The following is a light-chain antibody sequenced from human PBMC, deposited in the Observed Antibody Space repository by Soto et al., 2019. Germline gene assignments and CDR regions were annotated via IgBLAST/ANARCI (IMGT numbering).Light chain of an antibody. CDR1: XXXVGSYNY. CDR3: ASYTSRGTRV. Sequence: XSALTQPASVSGSPGQSITISCXXXXXXVGSYNYVSWYQQRPGKAPKFMIYEVTNRPSGVSNRFSGSKSGNTASLTISGLQAEDEADYYCASYTSRGTRVFGTGTKLTVL. CDR2: EVT. J-gene: IGLJ1*01. V-gene: IGLV2-14*01.